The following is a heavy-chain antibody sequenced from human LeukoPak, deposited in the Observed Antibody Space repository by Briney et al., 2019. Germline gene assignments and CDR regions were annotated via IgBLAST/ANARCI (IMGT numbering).Heavy chain of an antibody. CDR1: GFIFRSYW. J-gene: IGHJ5*02. V-gene: IGHV3-7*01. CDR2: IKQDGSEK. D-gene: IGHD2-15*01. Sequence: GGSLRLSCAASGFIFRSYWMVWVRQAPGKGLEWVANIKQDGSEKYYVDSVKGRFTISRDNAKNSLYLQMNSLRAEDTAVYYCASRIRNWFDPWGQGTLVTVSS. CDR3: ASRIRNWFDP.